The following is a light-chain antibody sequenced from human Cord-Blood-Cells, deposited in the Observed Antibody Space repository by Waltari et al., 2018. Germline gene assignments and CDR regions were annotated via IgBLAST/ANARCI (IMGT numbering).Light chain of an antibody. V-gene: IGLV6-57*01. Sequence: SESPGKTVTISCTRSSGSIASNYVQWYQQRPGSSPTTVIYEDNQRPSGVPDRFSGSSDSSSNSASRTLAGLSREDGADDYCQSYESSNWVFGGGTKLTSL. CDR2: EDN. J-gene: IGLJ3*02. CDR1: SGSIASNY. CDR3: QSYESSNWV.